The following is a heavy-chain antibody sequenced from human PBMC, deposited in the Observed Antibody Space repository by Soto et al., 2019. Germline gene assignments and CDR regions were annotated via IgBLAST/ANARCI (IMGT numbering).Heavy chain of an antibody. J-gene: IGHJ4*02. CDR1: GFTFSNYW. CDR3: AMRRPFEDTAMVTNVDY. CDR2: INQDGSEK. Sequence: GGSLRLSCAASGFTFSNYWMSWVRQAPGKGLEWVANINQDGSEKYSMDSAKGRFTISRDNAKNSLFLQLNSLRAEDTAVYYCAMRRPFEDTAMVTNVDYWGQGTLVTVSS. D-gene: IGHD5-18*01. V-gene: IGHV3-7*03.